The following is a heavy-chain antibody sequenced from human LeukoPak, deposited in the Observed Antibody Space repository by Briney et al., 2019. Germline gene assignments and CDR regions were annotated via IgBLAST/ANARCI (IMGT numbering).Heavy chain of an antibody. J-gene: IGHJ4*02. CDR3: ARGRRAASGPSTLFDY. CDR1: GYSFTIYW. V-gene: IGHV5-51*01. Sequence: GESLKISCKGSGYSFTIYWIGWVRQMPGKGLEWMGIIYHGDSDTRYSPSFQGQVTISADRSISTAYLQWSSLKASDTAMYYCARGRRAASGPSTLFDYWGQGTLVTVSS. D-gene: IGHD6-25*01. CDR2: IYHGDSDT.